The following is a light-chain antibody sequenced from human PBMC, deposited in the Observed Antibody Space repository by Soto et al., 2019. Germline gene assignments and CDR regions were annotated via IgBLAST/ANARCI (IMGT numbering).Light chain of an antibody. V-gene: IGLV1-44*01. CDR1: TSNIGSNT. CDR2: SNN. CDR3: AAWDDSLNGFYV. J-gene: IGLJ1*01. Sequence: QSVLTQPPSASGTPGQRFTILCPGSTSNIGSNTVNWYQQLPGTAPKLLIYSNNQRPSGVPDRFSGSKSGTSASLAISGLQSEDEADYYCAAWDDSLNGFYVFGTGTKLTVL.